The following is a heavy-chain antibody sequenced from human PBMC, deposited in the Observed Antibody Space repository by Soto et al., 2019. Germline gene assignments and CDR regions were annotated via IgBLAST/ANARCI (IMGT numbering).Heavy chain of an antibody. D-gene: IGHD3-22*01. CDR2: ISTYIGNT. CDR1: GYTFTSYA. V-gene: IGHV1-18*01. Sequence: ASVKVSCKASGYTFTSYAISWVRQAPGQGLEWMGWISTYIGNTNYAQKIQGRVTMTTDTSTSTAYMELRSLRSDDTAVYYCARDPGGYYDSSGYYDYWGQGTLVTVSS. CDR3: ARDPGGYYDSSGYYDY. J-gene: IGHJ4*02.